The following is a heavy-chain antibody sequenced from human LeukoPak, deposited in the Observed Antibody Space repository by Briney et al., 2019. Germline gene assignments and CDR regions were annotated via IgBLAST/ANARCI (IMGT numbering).Heavy chain of an antibody. CDR3: ARLGRYDYFIDY. CDR2: ISYSGST. D-gene: IGHD3-16*01. V-gene: IGHV4-39*07. Sequence: PSETLSLTCTVSGGSISSSSYYWGWIRQPPGKGLEWIGSISYSGSTYYTPSLRSRVTISVDTSKNQFSLKLSSVTAADTAVYYCARLGRYDYFIDYWGQGTLVTVSS. CDR1: GGSISSSSYY. J-gene: IGHJ4*02.